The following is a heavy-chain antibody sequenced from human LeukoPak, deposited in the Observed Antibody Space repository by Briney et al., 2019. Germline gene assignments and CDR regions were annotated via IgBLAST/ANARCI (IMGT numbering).Heavy chain of an antibody. CDR3: ARSGAYDSSGGSRRYFDY. J-gene: IGHJ4*02. V-gene: IGHV4-34*01. D-gene: IGHD3-22*01. CDR1: GGSFSGYY. CDR2: INHSGST. Sequence: PSETLSLTCAVYGGSFSGYYWSWIRQPPGKGLEWIGEINHSGSTNYNPPLKSRVTISVDTSKNQFSLKLSSVTAADTAVYYCARSGAYDSSGGSRRYFDYWGQGTLVTVSS.